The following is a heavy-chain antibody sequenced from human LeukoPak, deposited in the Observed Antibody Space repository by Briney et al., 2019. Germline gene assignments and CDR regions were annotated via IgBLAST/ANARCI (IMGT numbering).Heavy chain of an antibody. Sequence: ASVKVSCKVSGFTLTQVSIHWVRQAPGKGLEWMGGFEPEDGETSYAQKFHGRVTMTEDTPTDTAYMELSSLISEDTAVYFCAAGSVMDADYLDYWGRGTLVTVSS. V-gene: IGHV1-24*01. CDR1: GFTLTQVS. J-gene: IGHJ4*02. CDR2: FEPEDGET. CDR3: AAGSVMDADYLDY. D-gene: IGHD3-16*01.